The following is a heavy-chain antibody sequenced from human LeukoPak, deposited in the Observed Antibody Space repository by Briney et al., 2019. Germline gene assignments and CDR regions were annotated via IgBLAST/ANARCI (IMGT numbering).Heavy chain of an antibody. CDR2: IYPGDSDT. CDR3: ARAGAVAGLDLDY. D-gene: IGHD6-19*01. J-gene: IGHJ4*02. Sequence: GESLRISCKGSGYTFTNYWIGWVRQMPGKGLEWMGIIYPGDSDTRYSPSFQGQVTISADKSISTAYLQWSSLKASDTAMYYCARAGAVAGLDLDYWGQGTLVTVSS. CDR1: GYTFTNYW. V-gene: IGHV5-51*01.